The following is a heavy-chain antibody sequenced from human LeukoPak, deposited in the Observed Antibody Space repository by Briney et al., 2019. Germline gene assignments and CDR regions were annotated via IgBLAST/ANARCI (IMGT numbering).Heavy chain of an antibody. CDR3: ARQKVGGLDY. V-gene: IGHV4-39*01. Sequence: SETLSLTCAVSGGPISSSSYYWGWIRQPPGKGLEWIGSIYYSGSTYYNPSLKSRVTISVDTSKNQFSLKLSSVTAADTAVYYCARQKVGGLDYWGQGTLVTVSS. D-gene: IGHD1-26*01. CDR2: IYYSGST. CDR1: GGPISSSSYY. J-gene: IGHJ4*02.